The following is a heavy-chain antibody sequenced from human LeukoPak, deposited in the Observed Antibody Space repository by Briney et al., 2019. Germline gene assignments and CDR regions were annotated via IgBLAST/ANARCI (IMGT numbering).Heavy chain of an antibody. J-gene: IGHJ4*02. D-gene: IGHD5-24*01. V-gene: IGHV4-59*01. CDR2: IYYSGST. CDR3: ARVGRYGYNLEYFDY. CDR1: GGSISSYY. Sequence: SETLSLTCTVSGGSISSYYWSWIRQPPGKGLEWIGYIYYSGSTNYNPSLKSRVTISADTSKNQFSLKLSSVTAADTAVYYCARVGRYGYNLEYFDYWGQGTLVTVSS.